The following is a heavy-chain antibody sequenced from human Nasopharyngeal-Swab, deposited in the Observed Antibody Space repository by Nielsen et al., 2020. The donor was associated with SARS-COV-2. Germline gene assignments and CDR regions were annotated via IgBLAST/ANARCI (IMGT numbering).Heavy chain of an antibody. CDR3: ARGTSNYYDSSGTIDY. CDR2: INHSGST. J-gene: IGHJ4*02. Sequence: WIRQPPRKGLEWIGEINHSGSTNYNPSLKSRVTISVDTSKNQFSLKLSSVTAADTAVYYCARGTSNYYDSSGTIDYWGQGTLVTVSS. D-gene: IGHD3-22*01. V-gene: IGHV4-34*01.